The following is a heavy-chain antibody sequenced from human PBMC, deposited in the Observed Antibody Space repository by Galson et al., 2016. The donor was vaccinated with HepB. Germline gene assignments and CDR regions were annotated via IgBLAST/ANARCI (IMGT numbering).Heavy chain of an antibody. CDR1: GGSISSRIYY. CDR3: ARQPIRSLDV. D-gene: IGHD3-16*02. V-gene: IGHV4-39*01. J-gene: IGHJ3*01. CDR2: TYYTGST. Sequence: SETLSLTCTVAGGSISSRIYYWGWVRQPPGKGLEWIGTTYYTGSTYYNPSLRGRVSISVDTSKNQFYLSLTSVIATDTAVYFCARQPIRSLDVWGQGTLVTVSS.